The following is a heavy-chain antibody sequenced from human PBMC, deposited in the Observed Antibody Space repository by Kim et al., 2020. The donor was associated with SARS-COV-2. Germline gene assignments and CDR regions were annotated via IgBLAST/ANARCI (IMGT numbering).Heavy chain of an antibody. CDR3: AREVPQTPDAFDI. CDR2: ISRSGTTK. CDR1: GFTFSSYE. V-gene: IGHV3-48*03. Sequence: GGSLRLSCAASGFTFSSYEMNWVRQAPGKGLEWVPYISRSGTTKYYADSVKGRFTISRDNAKNSLYLQMNSLRAEDTAVYYCAREVPQTPDAFDIWGQGTMVTVSS. J-gene: IGHJ3*02.